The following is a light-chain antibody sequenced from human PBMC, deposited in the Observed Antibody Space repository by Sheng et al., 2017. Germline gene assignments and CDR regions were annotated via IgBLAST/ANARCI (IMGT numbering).Light chain of an antibody. J-gene: IGKJ4*01. CDR2: WAS. CDR3: HQYYISPLS. CDR1: QSVLYSSNNKSY. Sequence: DIVMTQSPDSLAVSLGERATINCKSSQSVLYSSNNKSYLAWYQQKPGQPPKALIYWASTRESGVPDRFSGRGSGTDFTLIISSLQAEDVAVYYCHQYYISPLSFGGGTRVEIK. V-gene: IGKV4-1*01.